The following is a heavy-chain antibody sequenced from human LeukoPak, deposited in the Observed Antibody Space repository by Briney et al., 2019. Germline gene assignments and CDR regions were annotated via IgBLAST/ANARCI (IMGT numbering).Heavy chain of an antibody. CDR2: VIPESGGT. CDR1: GYTFTDHF. J-gene: IGHJ4*02. D-gene: IGHD2-15*01. CDR3: ARGGGRSWVDY. Sequence: ASVKVSCKVSGYTFTDHFIHWVRPAPGQGLEWMGWVIPESGGTRYAQNFQGRITMSRDTSISTAYMELNGLKSDDTAVYFCARGGGRSWVDYWGQGVLVTVSS. V-gene: IGHV1-2*02.